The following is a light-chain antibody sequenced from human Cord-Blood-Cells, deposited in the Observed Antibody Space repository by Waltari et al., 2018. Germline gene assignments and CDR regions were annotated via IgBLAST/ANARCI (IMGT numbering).Light chain of an antibody. J-gene: IGLJ3*02. V-gene: IGLV6-57*01. CDR2: EDN. Sequence: NFMLTQPHSVSASPGKTVTISCTRSSGSLASNYVQWYQQRPGSSPTTVIYEDNQRPSGVPDRFSGSIDSSSNSASLTISGLKTEDEADYYCQSYDSSNRVFGGGTKLTVL. CDR1: SGSLASNY. CDR3: QSYDSSNRV.